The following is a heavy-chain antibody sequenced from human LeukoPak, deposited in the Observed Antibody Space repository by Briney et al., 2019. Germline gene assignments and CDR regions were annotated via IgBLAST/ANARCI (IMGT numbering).Heavy chain of an antibody. V-gene: IGHV4-61*02. CDR2: IYTSGST. D-gene: IGHD2-15*01. CDR3: ARGGSPYNWFGP. Sequence: SQTLSLTCTVSGGSISSGSYYWSWIRQPAGKGLEWIGRIYTSGSTNYNPSLKSRATISVDTSKNQFSLKLSSVTAADTAVYYCARGGSPYNWFGPWGQGTLVTVSS. J-gene: IGHJ5*02. CDR1: GGSISSGSYY.